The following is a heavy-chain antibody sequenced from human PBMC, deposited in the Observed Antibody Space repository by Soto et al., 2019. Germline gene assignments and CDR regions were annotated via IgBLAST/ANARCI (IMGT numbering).Heavy chain of an antibody. CDR1: GFTFSSYG. CDR3: ARGVGSYRESDY. V-gene: IGHV3-33*01. CDR2: IWYDGSNM. Sequence: QVQLVESGGGLVQPGTSLRLPCAASGFTFSSYGMHWVRQAPGKGLEWVAIIWYDGSNMYYADSVKGRFTISRDNSRNTLDLQMNSLRVEDTAVYYCARGVGSYRESDYGGQGTLVTVSS. D-gene: IGHD1-26*01. J-gene: IGHJ4*02.